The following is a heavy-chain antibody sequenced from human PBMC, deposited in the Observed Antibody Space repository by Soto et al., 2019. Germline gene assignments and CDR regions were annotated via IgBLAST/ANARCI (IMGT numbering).Heavy chain of an antibody. Sequence: GGSLRLSCAASGFTFSSYWMHWVRQAPGKGLVWVSRINSDGSSTSYADSVKGRFTISRDKAKNTLYLQMNSLRSEDTAVYYCAGEPDYGGNFDYWGQGTLVTVSS. CDR3: AGEPDYGGNFDY. CDR1: GFTFSSYW. CDR2: INSDGSST. D-gene: IGHD4-17*01. J-gene: IGHJ4*02. V-gene: IGHV3-74*01.